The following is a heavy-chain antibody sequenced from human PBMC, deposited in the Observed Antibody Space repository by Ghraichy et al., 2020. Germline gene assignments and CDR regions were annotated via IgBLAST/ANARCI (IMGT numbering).Heavy chain of an antibody. Sequence: ASVKDPCKASGYTFTSYDINWVRQATGQGLEWMGWMNPNSGNTGYAQKFQGRVTMTRNTSISTAYMELSSLRSEDTAVYYCARGPPDFGANWFDPWGQGTLVTVSS. CDR3: ARGPPDFGANWFDP. J-gene: IGHJ5*02. V-gene: IGHV1-8*01. CDR1: GYTFTSYD. CDR2: MNPNSGNT. D-gene: IGHD3-3*01.